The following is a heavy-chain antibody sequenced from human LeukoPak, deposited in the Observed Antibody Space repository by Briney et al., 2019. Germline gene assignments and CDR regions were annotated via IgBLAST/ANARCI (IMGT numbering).Heavy chain of an antibody. D-gene: IGHD3-9*01. V-gene: IGHV4-59*01. CDR2: IYYSGST. CDR3: ARSDDILTGYAFDI. CDR1: GGSISSYY. Sequence: NPSETLSLTCTVSGGSISSYYWSWIRQPPGKGLEWLGYIYYSGSTNYNPSLKSRVTISVDTSKNQFSLKLSSVTAADTAVYYCARSDDILTGYAFDIWGQGTMVTVSS. J-gene: IGHJ3*02.